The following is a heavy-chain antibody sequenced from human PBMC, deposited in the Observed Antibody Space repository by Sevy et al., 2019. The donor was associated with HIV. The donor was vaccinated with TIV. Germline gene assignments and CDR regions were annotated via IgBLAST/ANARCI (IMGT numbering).Heavy chain of an antibody. J-gene: IGHJ4*02. V-gene: IGHV3-15*01. CDR1: GFTFTNTW. D-gene: IGHD5-18*01. CDR2: IKSKTDGGTG. CDR3: TTGDPYNRYGYMRPYFFDY. Sequence: GGSLRLSCAASGFTFTNTWMSWVRQAPGKGLEWVGRIKSKTDGGTGDYAAPVKCRFSISRDDSKNTLYLQMNSLKTEDTAVYYCTTGDPYNRYGYMRPYFFDYWGQGTLVTVSS.